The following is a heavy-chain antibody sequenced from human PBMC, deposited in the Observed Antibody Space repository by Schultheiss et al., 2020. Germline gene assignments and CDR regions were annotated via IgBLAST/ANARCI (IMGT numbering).Heavy chain of an antibody. CDR1: GGSFSGYY. V-gene: IGHV4-34*01. J-gene: IGHJ6*02. D-gene: IGHD2-2*01. Sequence: SATLSLTCAVYGGSFSGYYWSWIRQPPGKGLEWIGEINHSGSTNYNPSLKSRVTISVDTSKNQFSLKLSSVTAADTAVFYCARDRSVPAALSYYYYGMDVWGQGTTVTVSS. CDR2: INHSGST. CDR3: ARDRSVPAALSYYYYGMDV.